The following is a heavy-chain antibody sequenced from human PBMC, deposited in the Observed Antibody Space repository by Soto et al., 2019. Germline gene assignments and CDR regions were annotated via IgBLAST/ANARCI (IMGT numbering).Heavy chain of an antibody. CDR3: VSGSSGTRGDDF. CDR2: ISETGTVT. V-gene: IGHV3-23*01. D-gene: IGHD3-16*01. Sequence: PGGSLRLSCVASGINLINHAMTWVRQAPGKGLEWVSTISETGTVTYYADSVKGRVRISRDKSKNTLYLQLNNLSAGDTAVYFCVSGSSGTRGDDFWGPGALVTVSS. J-gene: IGHJ4*02. CDR1: GINLINHA.